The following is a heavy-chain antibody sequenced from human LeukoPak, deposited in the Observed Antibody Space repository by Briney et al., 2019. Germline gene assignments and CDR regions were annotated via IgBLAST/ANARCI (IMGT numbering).Heavy chain of an antibody. J-gene: IGHJ5*02. CDR2: ISAYNGNT. D-gene: IGHD1-26*01. V-gene: IGHV1-18*01. CDR1: GYTFTSYG. Sequence: GASVKVSCKASGYTFTSYGISWVRQAPGQGLEWMGWISAYNGNTNYAQKLQGRVTMTTDTSTSTAYMELSRLRSDDTAVYYCARALKYSGSSLWFDPWGQGTLVTVSS. CDR3: ARALKYSGSSLWFDP.